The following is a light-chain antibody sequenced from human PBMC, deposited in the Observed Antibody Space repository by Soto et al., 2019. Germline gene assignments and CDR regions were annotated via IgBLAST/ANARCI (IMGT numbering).Light chain of an antibody. CDR2: AAS. J-gene: IGKJ4*01. Sequence: DIQLTQSPSFLSASVGDRVTITCRTSQDFSSYLAWYQQKPGKAPQLLISAASTLQSGVPSRFSGSGSGKESTLTISSLQPEDFSTYSCQQLKSYPLSFGGGTKVEI. V-gene: IGKV1-9*01. CDR3: QQLKSYPLS. CDR1: QDFSSY.